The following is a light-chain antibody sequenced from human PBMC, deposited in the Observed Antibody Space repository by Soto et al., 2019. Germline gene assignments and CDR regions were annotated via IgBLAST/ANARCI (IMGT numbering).Light chain of an antibody. CDR1: SSDVGGYNY. Sequence: QSALTQPASVSGSPGQSITISCTGTSSDVGGYNYVSWYQQHPGKDPKLMIYDVSNRPSGVSNRFSGSKSGNTASLTISGLQAEDEADYYCSSYTSSSIPVVFGGGTKLTVL. J-gene: IGLJ2*01. V-gene: IGLV2-14*01. CDR3: SSYTSSSIPVV. CDR2: DVS.